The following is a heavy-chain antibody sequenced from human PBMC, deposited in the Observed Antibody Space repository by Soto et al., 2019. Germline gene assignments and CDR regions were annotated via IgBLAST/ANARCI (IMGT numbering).Heavy chain of an antibody. J-gene: IGHJ4*02. CDR2: IYRTGST. Sequence: QVQLQESGPGLVKPSGPLSLTCAVSGGSFTSNNWWTWVRQAPGQGLEWIGEIYRTGSTNYNPSLKSRVTISLDKSENQFSLKATSLTAADTAVYYCASRDPGTSVDYWGQGTLVTVSS. V-gene: IGHV4-4*02. D-gene: IGHD1-7*01. CDR1: GGSFTSNNW. CDR3: ASRDPGTSVDY.